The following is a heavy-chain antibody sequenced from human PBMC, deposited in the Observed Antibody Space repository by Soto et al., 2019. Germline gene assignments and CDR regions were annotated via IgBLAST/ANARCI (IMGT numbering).Heavy chain of an antibody. D-gene: IGHD3-16*01. J-gene: IGHJ6*02. CDR3: AGGGGAQGGMDV. Sequence: QVQLQESGPGLVKPSQTLSLTCTVSGGSISSGDYYWSWIRQPPGKGLEWIGYIYYSGSTYYNPSRKSLVTISVDTSKNQFPLKLSSVTAADTAVYYCAGGGGAQGGMDVWGQGTTVTVSS. CDR2: IYYSGST. V-gene: IGHV4-30-4*01. CDR1: GGSISSGDYY.